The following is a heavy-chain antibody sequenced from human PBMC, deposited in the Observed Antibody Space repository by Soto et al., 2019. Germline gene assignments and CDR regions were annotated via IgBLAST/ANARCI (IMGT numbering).Heavy chain of an antibody. CDR1: GFTFSDAW. CDR3: FTVLLRIVDVVGSSGYFNS. CDR2: IKSKSDGGTT. J-gene: IGHJ4*02. Sequence: GSLRLSCAASGFTFSDAWMSCVRQAPGKGLDWVGRIKSKSDGGTTEYAAPVRGRFTISRDDSKNTLYLQMNSLKTEDTAVYYCFTVLLRIVDVVGSSGYFNSWGQGTLVTVTS. D-gene: IGHD1-26*01. V-gene: IGHV3-15*01.